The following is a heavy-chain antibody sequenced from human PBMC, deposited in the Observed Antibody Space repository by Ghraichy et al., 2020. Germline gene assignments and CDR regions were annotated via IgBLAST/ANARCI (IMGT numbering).Heavy chain of an antibody. CDR3: ATKDKLLDWFGYFDY. V-gene: IGHV3-23*01. J-gene: IGHJ4*02. D-gene: IGHD3-9*01. CDR1: GFTFSSYA. Sequence: GGSLRLSCAASGFTFSSYAMSWVRQAPGKGLEWVSAISGSGGSTYSADSVKGRFTISRDNSKNTLYLQMNSLRAEDTAVYYCATKDKLLDWFGYFDYWGQGTLVTVSS. CDR2: ISGSGGST.